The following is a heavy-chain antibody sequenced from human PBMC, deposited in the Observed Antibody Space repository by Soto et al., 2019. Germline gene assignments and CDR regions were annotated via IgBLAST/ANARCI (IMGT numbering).Heavy chain of an antibody. CDR1: GGSISSSNW. Sequence: QVQLQESGPGLVKPSGTLSLTCAVSGGSISSSNWWSWVRQPPGKGLEWIGEIYYSGNTNNNPSLKSRVTMSVDRSKNQFSLRLNSVTAADTAVYYCATRTLSGSVAGDYWGQGTLVTVSS. J-gene: IGHJ4*02. CDR3: ATRTLSGSVAGDY. CDR2: IYYSGNT. D-gene: IGHD6-19*01. V-gene: IGHV4-4*02.